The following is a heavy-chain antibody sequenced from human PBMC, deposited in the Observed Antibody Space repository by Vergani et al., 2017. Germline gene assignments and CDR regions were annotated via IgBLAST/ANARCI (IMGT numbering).Heavy chain of an antibody. CDR2: IKSTFDRGTT. CDR1: GFSFRNDW. Sequence: EVQLVESGGGIVKPGGSLRLSCVASGFSFRNDWMNWVRRTPGKGLEWVGRIKSTFDRGTTDYAAAVKGRFTISRDDSNNTLFLQMNGLKTEDIGVYYCTTDPRYWCDGSCYWLRDHHYYGMDVWGQGTTVTVSS. D-gene: IGHD2-8*02. J-gene: IGHJ6*02. V-gene: IGHV3-15*07. CDR3: TTDPRYWCDGSCYWLRDHHYYGMDV.